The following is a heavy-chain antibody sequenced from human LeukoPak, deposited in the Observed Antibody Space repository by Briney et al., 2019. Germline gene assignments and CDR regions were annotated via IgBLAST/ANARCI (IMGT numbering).Heavy chain of an antibody. CDR2: INHSGST. V-gene: IGHV4-34*01. CDR1: GGSFSGYY. D-gene: IGHD3-10*01. CDR3: ARPYASGNY. J-gene: IGHJ4*02. Sequence: SETLSLTCAVSGGSFSGYYWSWIRQPPGKGLEWIGEINHSGSTNYNPSLKSRVTISVDTSKNQFSLKLSSVTAADTAVYYCARPYASGNYWGQGTLVTVSS.